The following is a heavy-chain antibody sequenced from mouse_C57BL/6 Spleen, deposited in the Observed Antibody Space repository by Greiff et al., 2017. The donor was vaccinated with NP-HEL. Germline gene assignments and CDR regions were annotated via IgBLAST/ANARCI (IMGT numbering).Heavy chain of an antibody. Sequence: EVQLQQSGPELVKPGASVKMSCKASGYTFTDYNMHWVKQSHGKSLEWIGYINPNNGGTSYNQKFKGKATLTVNKSSSTAYMELRSLTSEDSAVYYCAINPGGCFGYWGQGTTLTVSS. CDR1: GYTFTDYN. CDR3: AINPGGCFGY. D-gene: IGHD3-3*01. V-gene: IGHV1-22*01. CDR2: INPNNGGT. J-gene: IGHJ2*01.